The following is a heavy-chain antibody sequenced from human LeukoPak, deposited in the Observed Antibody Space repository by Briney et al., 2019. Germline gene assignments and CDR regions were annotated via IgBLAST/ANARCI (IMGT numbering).Heavy chain of an antibody. D-gene: IGHD1-26*01. Sequence: SVKVSCKASGGTFSSYAISWVRQAPGQGLEWMGGIIPIFGTANYAQKFQGRVKITADESTSTAYMQLSRLRSEDKAVYYCAGGGASRPIYWGQGTLVTVSS. J-gene: IGHJ4*02. CDR3: AGGGASRPIY. CDR2: IIPIFGTA. V-gene: IGHV1-69*13. CDR1: GGTFSSYA.